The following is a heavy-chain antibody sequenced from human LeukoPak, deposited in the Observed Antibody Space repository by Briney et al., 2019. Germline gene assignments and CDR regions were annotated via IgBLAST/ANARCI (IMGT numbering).Heavy chain of an antibody. CDR1: GFTFSTYA. J-gene: IGHJ4*02. D-gene: IGHD1-7*01. CDR3: AKGGRITGTMDY. V-gene: IGHV3-23*01. CDR2: ISGSGGSI. Sequence: GGSLRLSCAASGFTFSTYAMSWVRQAPGEGLEWVSSISGSGGSIYYADSVKGRFTISRDNSKNTLYLQMNSLRAEDTAVYYCAKGGRITGTMDYWGQGTLVAVSS.